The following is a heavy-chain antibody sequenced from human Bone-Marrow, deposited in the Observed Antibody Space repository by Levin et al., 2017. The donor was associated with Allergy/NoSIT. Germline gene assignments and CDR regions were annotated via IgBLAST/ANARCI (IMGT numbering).Heavy chain of an antibody. CDR1: GFTFDDYA. Sequence: GGSLRLSCAASGFTFDDYAMHWVRQAPGKGLEWVSGISWNSGSIGYADSVKGRFTISRDNAKNSLYLQMNSLRAEDTALYYCAKDQHRSFWSGLLFDYWGQGTLVTVSS. J-gene: IGHJ4*02. CDR2: ISWNSGSI. D-gene: IGHD3-3*01. CDR3: AKDQHRSFWSGLLFDY. V-gene: IGHV3-9*01.